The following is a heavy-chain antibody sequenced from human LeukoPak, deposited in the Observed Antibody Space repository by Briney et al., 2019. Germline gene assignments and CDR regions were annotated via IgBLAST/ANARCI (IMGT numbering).Heavy chain of an antibody. Sequence: PGGSLRLSCAVSGFPLSSYAMSWVRQAPGKGLEWVSATSSSDAGTYYADSVRGRFTISRDNSKNTLYLQMNSLRAEDAAVYYCAKQGSIAAYLDYWGQGTLVTVSS. CDR3: AKQGSIAAYLDY. V-gene: IGHV3-23*01. CDR2: TSSSDAGT. D-gene: IGHD6-6*01. J-gene: IGHJ4*02. CDR1: GFPLSSYA.